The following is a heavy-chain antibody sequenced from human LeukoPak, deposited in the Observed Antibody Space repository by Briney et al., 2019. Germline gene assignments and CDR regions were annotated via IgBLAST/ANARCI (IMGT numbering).Heavy chain of an antibody. V-gene: IGHV4-39*07. D-gene: IGHD6-19*01. J-gene: IGHJ5*02. Sequence: SETLSLTCSVSGDSMRTSTYYWAWIRQPPGKELEWIGIIHYSGSTHYNPSLQSRVIISVDTSKNQFSLRLSSVTAADTAAYYCAKIHRNIAVAGNWFDPWGQGTLVTVSS. CDR2: IHYSGST. CDR1: GDSMRTSTYY. CDR3: AKIHRNIAVAGNWFDP.